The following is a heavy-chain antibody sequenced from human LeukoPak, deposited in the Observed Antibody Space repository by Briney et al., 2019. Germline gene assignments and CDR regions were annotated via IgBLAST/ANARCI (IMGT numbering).Heavy chain of an antibody. Sequence: PGGSLRLSCAASEFTVSSNYMSWVRQAPGKGLEWVSIIYSGGSTYYVDSVKGRFTISRDNSKKMLYLQMNSLRAEDTAVYYCARGLVVGGTDAFDIWGQGTMVTVSS. CDR1: EFTVSSNY. V-gene: IGHV3-53*01. D-gene: IGHD1-26*01. J-gene: IGHJ3*02. CDR3: ARGLVVGGTDAFDI. CDR2: IYSGGST.